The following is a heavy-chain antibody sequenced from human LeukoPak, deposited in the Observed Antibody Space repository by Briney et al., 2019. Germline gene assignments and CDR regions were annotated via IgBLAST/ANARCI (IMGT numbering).Heavy chain of an antibody. J-gene: IGHJ3*01. D-gene: IGHD4-17*01. CDR2: INPYGGST. V-gene: IGHV1-46*02. CDR3: AREAPRDRAVTSLRAFDV. Sequence: GASVKVSCKASGYTFHMNYMHWVRQAPGQGLEGMGIINPYGGSTTYAQSFQGRVTVTRDTSTNAVYMELSSLRDEDTGVYYCAREAPRDRAVTSLRAFDVWGQGTMVTVSS. CDR1: GYTFHMNY.